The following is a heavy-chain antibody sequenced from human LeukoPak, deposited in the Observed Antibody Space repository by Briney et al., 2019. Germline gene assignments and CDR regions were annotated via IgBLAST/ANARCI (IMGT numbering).Heavy chain of an antibody. CDR3: ARFSPRAMGNYLDF. V-gene: IGHV4-30-2*01. CDR1: GDSISRGTYS. CDR2: IYPRGST. J-gene: IGHJ4*02. Sequence: PSETLSLTCTVSGDSISRGTYSWTWIRQAPGKGLEWIGYIYPRGSTYYNPSLKSRVILSLDKSANQFSLNLSSVTAADTAVYYCARFSPRAMGNYLDFWGQGTLVTVSS. D-gene: IGHD7-27*01.